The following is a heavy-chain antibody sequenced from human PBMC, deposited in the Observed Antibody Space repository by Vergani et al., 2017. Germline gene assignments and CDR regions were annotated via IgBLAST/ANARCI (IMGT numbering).Heavy chain of an antibody. Sequence: EVQMVESGGGLVKPGGSLRLSCVASGFTFSHYSMNWVRHAPGKVLEWVSSISGNDDDVYYADSVKGRFTISRDNAKNSLYLDMSSLRAEDRAVYYCVRDVRVSRTWGQGTLVAVSS. CDR1: GFTFSHYS. J-gene: IGHJ3*01. V-gene: IGHV3-21*01. CDR3: VRDVRVSRT. CDR2: ISGNDDDV.